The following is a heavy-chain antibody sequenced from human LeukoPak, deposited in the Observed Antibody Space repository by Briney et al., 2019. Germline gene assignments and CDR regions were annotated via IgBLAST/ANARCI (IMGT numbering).Heavy chain of an antibody. CDR2: INPNSGGT. CDR3: ARVSYYDSSGYDY. J-gene: IGHJ4*02. CDR1: GYTFTGYY. V-gene: IGHV1-2*02. D-gene: IGHD3-22*01. Sequence: ASVKVSCKASGYTFTGYYIHWVRQAPGQGLEWMGWINPNSGGTNYAQKFQGRVTMTRDTSISTAYMELSRLRSDDTAVYYCARVSYYDSSGYDYWGQGTLVTVSS.